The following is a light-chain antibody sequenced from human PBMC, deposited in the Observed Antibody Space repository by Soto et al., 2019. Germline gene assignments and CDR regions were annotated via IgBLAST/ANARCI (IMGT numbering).Light chain of an antibody. CDR1: QSVSSSF. Sequence: EIVWTKSPGTLSLSPGAIATLSCRASQSVSSSFLAGYQQKPGQAPRLLIYSASSRATGIPDRFSGSGSGTDCKLHISGLEPEDFAVYYCQQYGSSPPYTLGQGTKWEI. J-gene: IGKJ2*01. CDR2: SAS. CDR3: QQYGSSPPYT. V-gene: IGKV3-20*01.